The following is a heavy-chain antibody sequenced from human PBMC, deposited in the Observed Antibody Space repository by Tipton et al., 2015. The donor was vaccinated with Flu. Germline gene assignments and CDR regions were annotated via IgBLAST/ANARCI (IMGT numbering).Heavy chain of an antibody. CDR3: AATTFWTII. CDR2: IYHSGSS. D-gene: IGHD2/OR15-2a*01. J-gene: IGHJ4*03. V-gene: IGHV4-30-4*01. CDR1: GASISSGEHY. Sequence: TLSLTCTVSGASISSGEHYWSWIRQAPGKGLEWIGYIYHSGSSYYNPSLQSRVDISLGTAQNQFSLSLRSVTAADTAMYYYAATTFWTIIWGQGTMVTVSS.